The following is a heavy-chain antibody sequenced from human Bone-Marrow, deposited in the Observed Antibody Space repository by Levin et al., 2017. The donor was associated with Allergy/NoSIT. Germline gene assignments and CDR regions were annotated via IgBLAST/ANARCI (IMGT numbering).Heavy chain of an antibody. D-gene: IGHD7-27*01. J-gene: IGHJ5*02. Sequence: PGESLKISCAASGFPFSNSIMAWVRQAPGKGLEWVSAITGSDGRTFYADSVKGRFTVSRDNSENMLYLQMNSLRAEDTAIYYCASRGPNWGFFDPWGQGTLVTVSS. CDR2: ITGSDGRT. CDR1: GFPFSNSI. CDR3: ASRGPNWGFFDP. V-gene: IGHV3-23*01.